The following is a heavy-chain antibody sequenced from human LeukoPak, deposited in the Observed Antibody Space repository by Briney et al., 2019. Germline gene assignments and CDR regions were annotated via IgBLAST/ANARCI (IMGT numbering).Heavy chain of an antibody. J-gene: IGHJ4*02. D-gene: IGHD3-10*01. CDR3: ARQKKTSYYGSGSYYNGGEGEFDY. V-gene: IGHV4-39*01. CDR2: SYYSGST. Sequence: SETLSLTCTVSGGSISSSSYYWGWIRQPPGKGLEWIGSSYYSGSTYYNPSLKSRVTISVDTSKNQFSLKLSSVTAADTAVYYCARQKKTSYYGSGSYYNGGEGEFDYWGPGTLVTVSS. CDR1: GGSISSSSYY.